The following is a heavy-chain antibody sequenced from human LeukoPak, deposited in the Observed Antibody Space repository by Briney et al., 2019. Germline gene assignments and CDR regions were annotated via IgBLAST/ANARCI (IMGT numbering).Heavy chain of an antibody. CDR1: GGSISSSSYY. CDR2: IYYSGST. CDR3: ARGLIRPEKYSGSYQYYFDY. J-gene: IGHJ4*02. V-gene: IGHV4-39*07. Sequence: PSETLSLTCTVSGGSISSSSYYWGWIRQPPGKGLEWIGSIYYSGSTYYNPSLKSRVTISVDTSKNQFSLKLSSVTAADTAVYYCARGLIRPEKYSGSYQYYFDYWGQGTLVTVSS. D-gene: IGHD1-26*01.